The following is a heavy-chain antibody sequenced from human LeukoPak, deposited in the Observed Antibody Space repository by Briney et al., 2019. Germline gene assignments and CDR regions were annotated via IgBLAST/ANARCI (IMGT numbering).Heavy chain of an antibody. CDR1: GFTFSSYA. CDR2: ISGSGGST. CDR3: AREGSKDYYYDSSGQRQFDY. Sequence: GGSLRLSCAASGFTFSSYAMSWVRQAPGKGLEWVSAISGSGGSTYYADSVKGRFTISRDNSKNTLYLQMNSLRAEDTAVYYCAREGSKDYYYDSSGQRQFDYWGQGTLVTASS. V-gene: IGHV3-23*01. D-gene: IGHD3-22*01. J-gene: IGHJ4*02.